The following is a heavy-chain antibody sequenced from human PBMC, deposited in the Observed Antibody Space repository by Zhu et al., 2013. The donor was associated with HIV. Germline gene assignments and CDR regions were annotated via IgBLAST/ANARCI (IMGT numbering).Heavy chain of an antibody. V-gene: IGHV1-8*01. D-gene: IGHD5-12*01. CDR3: ARGRPGIAARRGYSGYDFFDY. CDR2: MNPNSGNT. J-gene: IGHJ4*02. Sequence: QVQLVQSGAEVKKPGASVKVSCKASGYTFTSYDINWVRQATGQGLEWMGWMNPNSGNTGYTQKFQGRVTMTRNTSISTAYMDLNSLRSEDTAVYYCARGRPGIAARRGYSGYDFFDYWGQGTLVTVSS. CDR1: GYTFTSYD.